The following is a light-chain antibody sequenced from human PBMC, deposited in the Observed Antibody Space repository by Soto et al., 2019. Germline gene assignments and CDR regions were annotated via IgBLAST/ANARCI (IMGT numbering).Light chain of an antibody. Sequence: DIQMTQSPSSLSAAVGNRVTITWRASLPTSNYLAWYQQKPGKIPTLLIYAASTLQAGVPSRFSGSGSGTDFTLTISSLQPEDVAAYYCQKYNSAPLTFGGGTKVDIK. V-gene: IGKV1-27*01. CDR1: LPTSNY. J-gene: IGKJ4*01. CDR3: QKYNSAPLT. CDR2: AAS.